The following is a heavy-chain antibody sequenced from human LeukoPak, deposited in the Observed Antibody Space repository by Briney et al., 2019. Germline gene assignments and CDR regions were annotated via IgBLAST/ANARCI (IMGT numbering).Heavy chain of an antibody. V-gene: IGHV3-21*01. CDR3: ARGLGYCSGGSCLLDY. Sequence: PGGSLRLSCAASGFTFSIYSMNWVRQAPGKGLEWVSSISSSSSYIYYADSVKGRFTISRDNAKNSLYLQMNSLRAEDTAVYYCARGLGYCSGGSCLLDYWGQGTLVTVSS. CDR1: GFTFSIYS. CDR2: ISSSSSYI. J-gene: IGHJ4*02. D-gene: IGHD2-15*01.